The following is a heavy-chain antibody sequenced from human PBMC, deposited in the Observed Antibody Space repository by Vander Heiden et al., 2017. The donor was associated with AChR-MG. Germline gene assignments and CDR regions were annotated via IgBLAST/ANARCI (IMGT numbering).Heavy chain of an antibody. CDR1: GGSISSGGYY. V-gene: IGHV4-31*03. CDR3: ARDGGSYCSGGSCYPNWFDP. CDR2: IYYSGST. Sequence: QVQLQESGPGLVKPSQTLSLTCTVSGGSISSGGYYWSWIRQHPGKGLEWIGYIYYSGSTHYNPSLKSRVTISVDTSKNQFSLKLSSVTAADTAVYYCARDGGSYCSGGSCYPNWFDPWGQGTLVTVSS. J-gene: IGHJ5*02. D-gene: IGHD2-15*01.